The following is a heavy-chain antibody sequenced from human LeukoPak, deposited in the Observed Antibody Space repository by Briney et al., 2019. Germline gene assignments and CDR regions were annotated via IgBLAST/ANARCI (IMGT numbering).Heavy chain of an antibody. D-gene: IGHD3-10*01. J-gene: IGHJ4*02. CDR1: GFTSSSYA. CDR2: ISASGGRT. V-gene: IGHV3-23*01. Sequence: PGGSLRLSCAASGFTSSSYAMSWVRQAPGKGLEGVSGISASGGRTYYADSVKGRFTISRENSKNTLYLQMNSLRAEDTAVYYCAKVRDSAGTDYWGQGTLVTVSS. CDR3: AKVRDSAGTDY.